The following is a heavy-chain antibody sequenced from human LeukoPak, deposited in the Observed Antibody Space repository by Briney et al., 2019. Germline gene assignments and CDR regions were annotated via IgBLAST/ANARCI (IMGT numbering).Heavy chain of an antibody. Sequence: NPSETLSLTCTVSGGSISSSSYYWGWIRQPPGKGLEWIGSIYYSGSTYYNPSLKSRVTISVDTSKNQFSLKLSSVTAADTAVYYCARTRYYYNSRSYGAPYYFDYWGQGTLVTVSS. CDR2: IYYSGST. CDR1: GGSISSSSYY. CDR3: ARTRYYYNSRSYGAPYYFDY. J-gene: IGHJ4*02. V-gene: IGHV4-39*01. D-gene: IGHD3-10*01.